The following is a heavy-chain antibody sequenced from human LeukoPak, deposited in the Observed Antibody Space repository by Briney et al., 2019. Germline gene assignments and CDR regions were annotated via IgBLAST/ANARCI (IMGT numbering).Heavy chain of an antibody. V-gene: IGHV1-2*02. CDR3: ARDYYDSSGYYRYYYYYYMDV. CDR2: INPNSGGT. J-gene: IGHJ6*03. CDR1: GYTFTGYY. D-gene: IGHD3-22*01. Sequence: GASVKVSCKASGYTFTGYYMHWVRQAPGQGLEWMRWINPNSGGTNYAQKFQGRVTMTRDTSISTAYMELSRLRSDDTAVYYCARDYYDSSGYYRYYYYYYMDVWGKRTTVTVSS.